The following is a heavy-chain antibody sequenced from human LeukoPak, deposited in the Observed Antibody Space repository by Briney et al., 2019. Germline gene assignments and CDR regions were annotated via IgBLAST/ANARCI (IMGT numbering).Heavy chain of an antibody. CDR3: ARRGYSGYVGMDV. V-gene: IGHV4-59*01. Sequence: SETLSLTCTVSGGSISTYYWSWIRQPPGKGLEWIGYIYYSGSTNYNPSLKSRVTISVDTSKNQFSLKLSSVTAADTAVYYCARRGYSGYVGMDVWAKGPRSPSP. CDR1: GGSISTYY. CDR2: IYYSGST. D-gene: IGHD5-12*01. J-gene: IGHJ6*02.